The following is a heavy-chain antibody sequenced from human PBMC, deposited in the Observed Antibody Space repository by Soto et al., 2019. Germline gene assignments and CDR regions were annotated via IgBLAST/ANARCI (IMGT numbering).Heavy chain of an antibody. V-gene: IGHV4-59*02. D-gene: IGHD6-19*01. J-gene: IGHJ6*02. CDR2: MHYTGFS. CDR3: ARDPGIAVAGTWYYYGMDV. Sequence: SETLSLTCSFSGDSVTSHYLTWIRQSPEKRLEWIGYMHYTGFSHYNPSLKSRVTISVDTSKNQFSLKLSSVTAADTAVYYCARDPGIAVAGTWYYYGMDVWGQGTTVTVSS. CDR1: GDSVTSHY.